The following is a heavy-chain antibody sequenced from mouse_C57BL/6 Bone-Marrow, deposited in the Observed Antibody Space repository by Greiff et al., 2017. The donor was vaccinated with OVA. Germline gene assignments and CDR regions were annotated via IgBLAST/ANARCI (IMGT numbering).Heavy chain of an antibody. Sequence: EVQGVESGGGLVQSGRSLRLSCATSGFTFSDFYMEWVRQAPGKGLEWIAASRNKANDYTTEYSASVKGRFIVSRDTSQSILYLQMNALRAEDTAIYYCARDGDYNGAMDYWGQGTSVTVSS. D-gene: IGHD1-3*01. J-gene: IGHJ4*01. CDR1: GFTFSDFY. CDR2: SRNKANDYTT. CDR3: ARDGDYNGAMDY. V-gene: IGHV7-1*01.